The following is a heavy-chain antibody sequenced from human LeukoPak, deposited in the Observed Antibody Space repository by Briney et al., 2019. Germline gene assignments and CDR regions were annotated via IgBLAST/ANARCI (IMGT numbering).Heavy chain of an antibody. CDR2: ISAYNGDT. V-gene: IGHV1-18*01. CDR1: GYTFSSYS. Sequence: VSEKVSCKASGYTFSSYSITWVRQAPAQGLEGMGWISAYNGDTNYAQKLQDRLTKTTNTSTNTAYMELRIFKSDDTAAYYCASPRTYYYDSSGHEACDIWGRGTMVTVSS. J-gene: IGHJ3*02. CDR3: ASPRTYYYDSSGHEACDI. D-gene: IGHD3-22*01.